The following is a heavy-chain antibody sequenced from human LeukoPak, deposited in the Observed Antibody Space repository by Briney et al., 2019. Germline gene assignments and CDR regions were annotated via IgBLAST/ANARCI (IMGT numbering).Heavy chain of an antibody. Sequence: GGSLRLSCAASGFXFSSYWINWVRQAPGKGLEGVACIKEDGSEKYYVGPVKGRFTISRDNARHSLFLQMTSLRAEDTAVYYCARNWGHFDFWSQGSLVTVSS. CDR1: GFXFSSYW. D-gene: IGHD7-27*01. CDR2: IKEDGSEK. V-gene: IGHV3-7*04. J-gene: IGHJ4*02. CDR3: ARNWGHFDF.